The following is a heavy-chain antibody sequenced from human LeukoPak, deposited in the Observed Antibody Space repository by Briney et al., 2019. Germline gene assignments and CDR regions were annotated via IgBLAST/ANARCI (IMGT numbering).Heavy chain of an antibody. D-gene: IGHD6-13*01. CDR3: ARAYSSSWSYYYYYYMDV. V-gene: IGHV4-61*02. CDR1: GGSISSGSYC. J-gene: IGHJ6*03. Sequence: ASQTLSLTCTVSGGSISSGSYCWSWIRQPAGKGLEWIGRIYTSGSTNYNPSLKSRVTISVDTSKNQFSLKLSSVTAADTAVYYCARAYSSSWSYYYYYYMDVWGKGTTVTVSS. CDR2: IYTSGST.